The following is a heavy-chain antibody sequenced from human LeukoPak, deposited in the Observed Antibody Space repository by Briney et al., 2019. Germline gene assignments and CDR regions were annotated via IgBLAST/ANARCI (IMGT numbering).Heavy chain of an antibody. V-gene: IGHV4-59*08. Sequence: SETLSLTCTVSGGSMSPCHWGWIRQPPGKGLEWTGYIYYSGSTNYNPSLKSRVTISVDTSKNQFSLKLSSVTAADTAIYYCARAVSGRFDYWGQGILVTVSS. J-gene: IGHJ4*02. CDR1: GGSMSPCH. D-gene: IGHD6-19*01. CDR2: IYYSGST. CDR3: ARAVSGRFDY.